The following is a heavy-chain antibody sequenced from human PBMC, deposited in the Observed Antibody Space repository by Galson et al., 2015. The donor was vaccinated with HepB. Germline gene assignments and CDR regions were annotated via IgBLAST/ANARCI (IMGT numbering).Heavy chain of an antibody. D-gene: IGHD3-10*01. CDR2: ISAYNGNT. J-gene: IGHJ6*02. CDR3: ARALALLWFGEPGMDV. Sequence: SVKVSCKASGYTFTSNGISWVRQAPGQGLERMGWISAYNGNTNYAQKLQGRVTMTTDTSTSTAYMELRSLRSDDTAVYYCARALALLWFGEPGMDVWGQGTTVTVSS. CDR1: GYTFTSNG. V-gene: IGHV1-18*04.